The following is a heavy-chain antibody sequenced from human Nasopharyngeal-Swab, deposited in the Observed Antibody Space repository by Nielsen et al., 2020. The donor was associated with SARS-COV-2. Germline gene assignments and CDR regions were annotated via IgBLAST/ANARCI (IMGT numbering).Heavy chain of an antibody. CDR2: INDNEDRL. Sequence: GESLKISCSASGFTFSIYAMHWVRQAPGKGLEYVSTINDNEDRLYYADSVKGRFTISRDNARNTLYLQMNSLRGEDTAVYYCTRDIGGKYGYWGQGNLVTVSS. J-gene: IGHJ4*02. CDR1: GFTFSIYA. D-gene: IGHD4-23*01. V-gene: IGHV3-64*04. CDR3: TRDIGGKYGY.